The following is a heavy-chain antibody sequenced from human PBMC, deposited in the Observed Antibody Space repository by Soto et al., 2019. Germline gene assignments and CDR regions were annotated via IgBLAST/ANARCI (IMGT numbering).Heavy chain of an antibody. CDR3: ARLYCSSDSCYSVGGFDI. CDR1: GFTFSRYG. V-gene: IGHV3-33*01. CDR2: IWFDGSDK. Sequence: QVQMVESGGGVVQPGRSLRLSCAASGFTFSRYGIHWVRQAPGKGLEWVAAIWFDGSDKYYVDSVKGRFTISRDNSKNTVSLQTNSVRAEDTAVYHCARLYCSSDSCYSVGGFDIWGRGTIVTVSS. D-gene: IGHD2-15*01. J-gene: IGHJ3*02.